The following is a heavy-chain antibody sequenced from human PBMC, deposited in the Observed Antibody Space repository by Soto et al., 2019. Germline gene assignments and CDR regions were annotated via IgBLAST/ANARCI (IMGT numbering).Heavy chain of an antibody. CDR2: IIPLFGTP. D-gene: IGHD5-12*01. CDR1: GGTFSDLA. J-gene: IGHJ4*02. V-gene: IGHV1-69*01. Sequence: QVHLVQSGAEVKKPGSSVKVSCKTSGGTFSDLAFSWVRQAPRQGLEWVGGIIPLFGTPNYAREFQGRVSISADESSNTAYMELRSLRSEDTAVYYCASERVAEMATGGYFDNWGQGTLVTVSS. CDR3: ASERVAEMATGGYFDN.